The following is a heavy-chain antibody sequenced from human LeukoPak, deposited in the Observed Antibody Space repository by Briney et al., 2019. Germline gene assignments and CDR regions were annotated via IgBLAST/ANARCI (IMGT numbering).Heavy chain of an antibody. CDR1: GFSFRSYE. J-gene: IGHJ5*02. CDR2: VSSGAGTI. D-gene: IGHD4-11*01. Sequence: GGSLRLSCAASGFSFRSYEMNWVRQAPGKGLEWVSYVSSGAGTIYHADSVKGRFTISRDDAKNSVYLQMNNLRVEDTAVYYCARDAADSNFLNWFDPWGQGTLVIVSS. V-gene: IGHV3-48*03. CDR3: ARDAADSNFLNWFDP.